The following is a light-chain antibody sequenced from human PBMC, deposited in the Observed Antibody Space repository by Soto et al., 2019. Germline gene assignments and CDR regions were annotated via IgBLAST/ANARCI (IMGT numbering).Light chain of an antibody. J-gene: IGLJ2*01. Sequence: QSVLTQPPSASGSPGQSVTISCTGTSSDIGGSNYVSWYQQRPGKAPKLMIYEVSYRPSWVPVRFSGSKSGNTASLTVSGLQAEDEADYYCISYAGSNNVEFGGGTKLTVL. CDR2: EVS. V-gene: IGLV2-8*01. CDR1: SSDIGGSNY. CDR3: ISYAGSNNVE.